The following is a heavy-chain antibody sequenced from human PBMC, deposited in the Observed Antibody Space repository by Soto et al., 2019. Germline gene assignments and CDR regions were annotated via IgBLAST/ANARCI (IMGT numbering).Heavy chain of an antibody. D-gene: IGHD6-19*01. CDR2: IIPILGIA. CDR3: ARGMNSGFDL. V-gene: IGHV1-69*02. J-gene: IGHJ2*01. Sequence: QVQLVQSGAEVKKPGSSVKVSCKASGGTFSSYTISWVRQAPGQGLEWMGRIIPILGIANYAQKFQGRVTITADKATSTAYMEQSSVRSEDTGVYYCARGMNSGFDLWGRGTLVTVSS. CDR1: GGTFSSYT.